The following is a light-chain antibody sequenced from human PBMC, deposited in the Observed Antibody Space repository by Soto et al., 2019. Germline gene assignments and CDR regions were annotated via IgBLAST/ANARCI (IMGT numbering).Light chain of an antibody. V-gene: IGKV1-33*01. CDR3: QQYNSYLWT. CDR2: DAS. Sequence: DIQMTQSPSSLSASVGDRVTITCQASQNINNYLNWYQQKPGRAPKLLIYDASNLEAGVPSRFSGSGSGTEFTLTISSLQPDDFATYYCQQYNSYLWTFGQGTKVDIK. J-gene: IGKJ1*01. CDR1: QNINNY.